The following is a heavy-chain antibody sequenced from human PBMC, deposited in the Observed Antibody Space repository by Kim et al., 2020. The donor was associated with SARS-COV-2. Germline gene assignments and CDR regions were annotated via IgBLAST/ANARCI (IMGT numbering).Heavy chain of an antibody. Sequence: PGGSLRLSCAASGFTFSSYSMNWVRQAPGKGLEWVSTISSSSSYIYYADSVKGRFTISRDNAKNSVCLQMNSLRAEDTAVYYCTRDLSTGDPRGFDYWGQGTLVTVSS. CDR2: ISSSSSYI. D-gene: IGHD7-27*01. CDR1: GFTFSSYS. CDR3: TRDLSTGDPRGFDY. J-gene: IGHJ4*02. V-gene: IGHV3-21*01.